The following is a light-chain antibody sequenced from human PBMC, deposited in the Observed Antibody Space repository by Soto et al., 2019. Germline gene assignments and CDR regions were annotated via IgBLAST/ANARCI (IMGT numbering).Light chain of an antibody. J-gene: IGLJ1*01. CDR1: SSDIGTYNR. CDR2: EVN. V-gene: IGLV2-18*02. Sequence: QSLLTQPASMSVSPGQSINISCIGTSSDIGTYNRVSWYQQPPGTAPKLIIYEVNNRPSGVPDRFSGSKSGNTASLIISGLQAEEEADYYCNSFTTSNNYVFGTGTKVTAL. CDR3: NSFTTSNNYV.